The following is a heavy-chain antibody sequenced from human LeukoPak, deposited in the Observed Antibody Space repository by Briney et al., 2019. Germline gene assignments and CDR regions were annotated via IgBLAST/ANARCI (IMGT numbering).Heavy chain of an antibody. CDR2: ISWNSGST. CDR3: AKDMTTVTTSGSDY. V-gene: IGHV3-9*01. Sequence: PGRSLRLSCVASGFTFDDYAMHWVRHVPGKGLEWVSGISWNSGSTGYADSVKGRFTISRDNAKNSLYLQMNSLRAEDTALYYCAKDMTTVTTSGSDYWGQGTLVTVSS. J-gene: IGHJ4*02. D-gene: IGHD4-17*01. CDR1: GFTFDDYA.